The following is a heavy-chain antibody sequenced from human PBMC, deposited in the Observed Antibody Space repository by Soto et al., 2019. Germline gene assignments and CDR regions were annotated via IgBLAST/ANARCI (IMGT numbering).Heavy chain of an antibody. J-gene: IGHJ6*02. CDR3: AKGWTGYPYYYGMDV. CDR1: GGTFSSYA. Sequence: QVQLVQSGAEVKKPESSVKVSCKGSGGTFSSYAISWVRQAPGQGLEWMGGIIPIFGTANYAQKFQGRVTITADKSTSTAYMELSILRSEDTAVYYCAKGWTGYPYYYGMDVWGQGTTVTVSS. D-gene: IGHD3-9*01. V-gene: IGHV1-69*06. CDR2: IIPIFGTA.